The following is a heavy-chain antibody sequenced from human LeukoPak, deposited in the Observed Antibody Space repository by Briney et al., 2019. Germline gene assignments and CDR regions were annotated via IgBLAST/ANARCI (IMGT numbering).Heavy chain of an antibody. CDR2: ISGSGGST. CDR1: GFTFSSYA. Sequence: PGGSLRLSCAASGFTFSSYAMSWVRQAPGKGLEWVSAISGSGGSTYYADSVKGRFTISRDNSKNTLYLQMNSLKAEDTAVYYCARGDILTGYYRDWGQGTLVTVSS. J-gene: IGHJ4*02. CDR3: ARGDILTGYYRD. V-gene: IGHV3-23*01. D-gene: IGHD3-9*01.